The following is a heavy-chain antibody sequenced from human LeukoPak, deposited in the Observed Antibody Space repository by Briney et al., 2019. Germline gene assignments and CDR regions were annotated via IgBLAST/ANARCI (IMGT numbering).Heavy chain of an antibody. V-gene: IGHV4-59*12. D-gene: IGHD4-17*01. Sequence: SETLSLTCTVSGGSISSYYWSWIRRPPGKGLEWIGSIYYSGSTYYNPSLKSRVTISVDTSKNQFSLKLSSVTAVDTAVYYCARSATVTNSLGYWYFDLWGRGTLVTVSS. J-gene: IGHJ2*01. CDR3: ARSATVTNSLGYWYFDL. CDR2: IYYSGST. CDR1: GGSISSYY.